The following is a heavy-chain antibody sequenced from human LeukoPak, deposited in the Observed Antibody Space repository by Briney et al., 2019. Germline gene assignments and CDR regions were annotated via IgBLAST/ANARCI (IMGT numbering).Heavy chain of an antibody. Sequence: GGSLRLSCAASGFTFDDFSMHWVRQQPGKGLEWVSLVSVDGDTKYYADSVRGRFTISRDNSKNSLYLQMNSLRIEDTAFYYCAKDIIGYAPLWGQGTLVTVSS. CDR1: GFTFDDFS. D-gene: IGHD2-8*01. J-gene: IGHJ4*02. V-gene: IGHV3-43*01. CDR2: VSVDGDTK. CDR3: AKDIIGYAPL.